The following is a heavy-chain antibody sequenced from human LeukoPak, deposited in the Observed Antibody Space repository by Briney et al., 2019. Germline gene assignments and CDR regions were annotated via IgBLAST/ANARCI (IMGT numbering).Heavy chain of an antibody. V-gene: IGHV1-8*01. CDR1: GYTFTSYD. Sequence: ASVKVSCKASGYTFTSYDINWVRQATGQGLEWMGWMNPDSGATGYEQKFQGRVTMTRDTSISTACLELTSLTSEDTAVYYCAKSEMGGGVKFDYWGQGTLVTVSS. CDR3: AKSEMGGGVKFDY. CDR2: MNPDSGAT. J-gene: IGHJ4*02. D-gene: IGHD3-16*01.